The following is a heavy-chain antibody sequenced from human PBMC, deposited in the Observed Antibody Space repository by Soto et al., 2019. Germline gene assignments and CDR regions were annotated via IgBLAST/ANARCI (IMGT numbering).Heavy chain of an antibody. D-gene: IGHD6-19*01. CDR3: ARVAIAVAGTRRGAFDI. J-gene: IGHJ3*02. CDR2: ISYDGSNK. Sequence: VQLVESGGGVVQPGRSLRLSCAASGFTFSSYAMHWVRQAPGKGLEWVAVISYDGSNKYYADSVKGRFTISRDNSKNTLYLQMNSLRAEDTAVYYCARVAIAVAGTRRGAFDIWGQGTMVTVSS. CDR1: GFTFSSYA. V-gene: IGHV3-30-3*01.